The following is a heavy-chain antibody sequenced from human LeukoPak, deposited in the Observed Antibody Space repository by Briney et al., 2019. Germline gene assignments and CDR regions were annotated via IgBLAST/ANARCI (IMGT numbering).Heavy chain of an antibody. CDR2: IIPIFGTA. V-gene: IGHV1-69*13. J-gene: IGHJ6*04. CDR1: GGTFSSYA. Sequence: ASVKVSCEASGGTFSSYAISWVRQAPGQGLEWMGGIIPIFGTANYAQKFQGRVTITADESTSTAYMELSSLRSEDTAVYYCASAPGTSPILSYGMDVWGKGTTVTVSS. D-gene: IGHD2-2*01. CDR3: ASAPGTSPILSYGMDV.